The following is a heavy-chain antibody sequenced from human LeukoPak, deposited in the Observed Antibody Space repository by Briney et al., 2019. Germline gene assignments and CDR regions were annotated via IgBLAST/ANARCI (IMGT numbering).Heavy chain of an antibody. CDR2: VHYSGST. D-gene: IGHD1-26*01. V-gene: IGHV4-59*01. CDR3: ATNSGDYYWYFDL. J-gene: IGHJ2*01. Sequence: NTSETLSLTCTVSGGSISTYYWSWIRQPPGKGLEWIGYVHYSGSTRYSPSLKSRVTISVDTSKNQFSLKLTSVTAADTAVYYCATNSGDYYWYFDLWGRGTLVTVSS. CDR1: GGSISTYY.